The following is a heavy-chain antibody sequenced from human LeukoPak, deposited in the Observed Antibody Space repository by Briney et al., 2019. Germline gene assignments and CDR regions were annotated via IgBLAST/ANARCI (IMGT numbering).Heavy chain of an antibody. Sequence: SETLSLTCTVSGGSISSYYWSWIRQPPGKGLEWIGYIYYSGSTNYNPSLKRRVTISVDTSKNQFSLKLSSVTAADTAVYYCARGSLAYDSSGYFLWGQGTLVTVSS. V-gene: IGHV4-59*01. CDR2: IYYSGST. CDR1: GGSISSYY. J-gene: IGHJ4*02. D-gene: IGHD3-22*01. CDR3: ARGSLAYDSSGYFL.